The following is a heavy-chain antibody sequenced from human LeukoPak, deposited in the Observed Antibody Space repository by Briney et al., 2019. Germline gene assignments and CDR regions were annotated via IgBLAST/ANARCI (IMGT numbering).Heavy chain of an antibody. CDR3: AKDAGHYDFWSGYYEELEGPPYFDY. V-gene: IGHV3-23*01. CDR1: GFTFSSYA. CDR2: ISGSGGST. D-gene: IGHD3-3*01. Sequence: PGGSLRLSCAASGFTFSSYAMSWVRQAPGKGLEWVSAISGSGGSTYYADSVKGRFTISRGNSKNTLYLQMNSLRAEGTAVYYCAKDAGHYDFWSGYYEELEGPPYFDYWGQGTLVTVSS. J-gene: IGHJ4*02.